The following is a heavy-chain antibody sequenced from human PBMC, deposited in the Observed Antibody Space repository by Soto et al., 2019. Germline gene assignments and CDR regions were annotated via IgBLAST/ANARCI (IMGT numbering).Heavy chain of an antibody. D-gene: IGHD3-9*01. CDR3: ARRGGPAYYDILTGRNWFDP. CDR2: IYHSGST. V-gene: IGHV4-4*02. J-gene: IGHJ5*02. CDR1: SGSISSSNW. Sequence: QVQLQESGPGLVKPSGTLSLTCAVSSGSISSSNWWSWVRQPPGKGLEWIGEIYHSGSTNYNPSLKSRVTISVDKSKHQFSLKLSSVTAADTAVYYCARRGGPAYYDILTGRNWFDPWGQGTLVTVSS.